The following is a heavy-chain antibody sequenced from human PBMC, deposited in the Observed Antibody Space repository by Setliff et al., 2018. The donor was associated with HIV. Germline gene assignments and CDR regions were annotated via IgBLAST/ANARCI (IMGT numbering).Heavy chain of an antibody. J-gene: IGHJ5*02. CDR1: GGSISSGGPGYY. D-gene: IGHD3-10*01. V-gene: IGHV4-39*01. CDR3: ASGWATMLRGVLTSGWFEP. Sequence: ETLSLTCTVSGGSISSGGPGYYWGWVRQPPGGGLEWIGSVYYTGSSYYNPSLQRRVTISVDTAKNQFSLRLSSVTAADTAVYYCASGWATMLRGVLTSGWFEPWGPGTLVTVSS. CDR2: VYYTGSS.